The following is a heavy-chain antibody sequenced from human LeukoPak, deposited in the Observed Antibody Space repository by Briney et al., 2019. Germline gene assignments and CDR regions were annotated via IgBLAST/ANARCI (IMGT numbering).Heavy chain of an antibody. D-gene: IGHD6-19*01. J-gene: IGHJ4*02. CDR1: GGSISSYY. V-gene: IGHV4-4*07. Sequence: SETLSLTCTVSGGSISSYYWTWIRQPAGKGLEWIGRIYTTGSTNYNPSLNSRVTTSVDTSKNQFSLKLSSVTAADTAVYYCARQIAVAGKAGFGYWGQGTLVTVSS. CDR3: ARQIAVAGKAGFGY. CDR2: IYTTGST.